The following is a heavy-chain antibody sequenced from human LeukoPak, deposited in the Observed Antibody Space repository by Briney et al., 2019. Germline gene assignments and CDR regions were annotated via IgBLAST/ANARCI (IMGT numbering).Heavy chain of an antibody. J-gene: IGHJ5*02. V-gene: IGHV3-30-3*01. D-gene: IGHD2-2*01. Sequence: PGRSLRLSCAASGFTFSSYAMHWVRQAPGKGLKWVAVISYDGSNKYYADSVKGRLTISRDNSKNTLYLQMNSLRAEDTAVYYCARDAYCSSTSCYPATGSSYNWFDPWGQGTLVTVSS. CDR1: GFTFSSYA. CDR3: ARDAYCSSTSCYPATGSSYNWFDP. CDR2: ISYDGSNK.